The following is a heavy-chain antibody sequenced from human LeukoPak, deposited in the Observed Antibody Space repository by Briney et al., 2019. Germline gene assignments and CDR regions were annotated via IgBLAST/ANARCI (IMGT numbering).Heavy chain of an antibody. Sequence: GGSLRLSCAASGFTVSSNYMSWVRQAPGKGLEWVAAISSTGSDKSYVDSVKGRFAISRDNSKNTVYLQMNNLRAEDTAVYYCSSPYGGIPALGTVYWGQGTLVTVSS. D-gene: IGHD6-13*01. CDR3: SSPYGGIPALGTVY. V-gene: IGHV3-30*03. J-gene: IGHJ4*02. CDR1: GFTVSSNY. CDR2: ISSTGSDK.